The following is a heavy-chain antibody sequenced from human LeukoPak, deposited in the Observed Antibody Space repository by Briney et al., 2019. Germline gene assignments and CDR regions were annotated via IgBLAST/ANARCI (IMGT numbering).Heavy chain of an antibody. V-gene: IGHV3-21*01. CDR2: ISSSSNYR. CDR1: GFTFKIYS. CDR3: ARDHDGTAGY. J-gene: IGHJ4*02. D-gene: IGHD1-1*01. Sequence: GGSLRLSCAASGFTFKIYSMNWVRQAPGKGLEWVSSISSSSNYRYFADSVKGRFTISRDNAKNSLYLQMNSLRAEDTAVYYCARDHDGTAGYWGQGTLVTVSS.